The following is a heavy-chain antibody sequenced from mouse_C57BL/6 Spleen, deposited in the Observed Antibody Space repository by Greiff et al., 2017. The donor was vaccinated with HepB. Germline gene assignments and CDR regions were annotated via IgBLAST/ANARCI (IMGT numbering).Heavy chain of an antibody. D-gene: IGHD1-1*01. CDR2: IYPGSGST. Sequence: QVQLQQSGAELMKPGASVKLSCKATGYTFTGYWIEWVKQRPGQGLEWIGDIYPGSGSTNYNEKFKSKATLTVDTSSSTAYMQLSSLTSEDSAVYYCARYYYGSSYPFDYWGQGTTLTVSS. CDR3: ARYYYGSSYPFDY. V-gene: IGHV1-55*01. J-gene: IGHJ2*01. CDR1: GYTFTGYW.